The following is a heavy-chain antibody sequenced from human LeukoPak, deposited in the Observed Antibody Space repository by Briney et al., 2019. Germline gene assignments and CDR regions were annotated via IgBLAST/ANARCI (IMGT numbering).Heavy chain of an antibody. J-gene: IGHJ6*02. CDR2: ISAYNGNT. D-gene: IGHD2-21*02. CDR3: AREEVVTAKYYYGMDV. CDR1: GYTFTSYG. Sequence: ASVKVSCKASGYTFTSYGISWVRQAPGQGLEWMGWISAYNGNTNYAQKLQGRVTMTTDTSTSTAYMELRSLKSDDTAVYYCAREEVVTAKYYYGMDVWGQGTTVTVS. V-gene: IGHV1-18*01.